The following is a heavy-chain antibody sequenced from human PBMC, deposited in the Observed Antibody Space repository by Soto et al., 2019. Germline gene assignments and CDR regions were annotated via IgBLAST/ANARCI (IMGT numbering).Heavy chain of an antibody. V-gene: IGHV3-30-3*01. D-gene: IGHD5-18*01. J-gene: IGHJ4*02. CDR1: GSTISSYA. CDR2: ISYDGSNK. CDR3: ARGDGYTYGTFFDY. Sequence: GGSLRLSCAVSGSTISSYAMHWVRQAPGKGLEWVAFISYDGSNKYYADSVTGRFTISRDNSKNTVYLQMNSLRAEDTAVYYCARGDGYTYGTFFDYWGQGTLVTVSS.